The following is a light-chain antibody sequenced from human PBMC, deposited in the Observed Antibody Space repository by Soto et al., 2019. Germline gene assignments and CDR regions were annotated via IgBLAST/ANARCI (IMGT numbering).Light chain of an antibody. Sequence: AIRMTQSPSSLSASTGDRVTITCRASQGISSYLAWYQQKPGKAPKLLIYAASTLQIGVPSRFSASGSVTDFPLTISCLQSEDFAPYYCQQYYSYPQTFGQGTKLEIK. V-gene: IGKV1-8*01. CDR2: AAS. CDR1: QGISSY. J-gene: IGKJ2*01. CDR3: QQYYSYPQT.